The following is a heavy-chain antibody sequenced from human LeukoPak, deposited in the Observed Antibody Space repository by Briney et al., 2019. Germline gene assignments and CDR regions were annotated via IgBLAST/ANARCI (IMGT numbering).Heavy chain of an antibody. CDR2: ISSNGGST. V-gene: IGHV3-64D*06. D-gene: IGHD6-13*01. CDR3: VKGGGIAAAGSIPFDY. J-gene: IGHJ4*02. Sequence: GGSLRLSCSASGFTFSSYAMHWVRQAPGKGLEYVSAISSNGGSTYYADSVKGRFTISRDNSKNTLYLQMSSLRAEGTAVYYCVKGGGIAAAGSIPFDYWGQGTLVTVSS. CDR1: GFTFSSYA.